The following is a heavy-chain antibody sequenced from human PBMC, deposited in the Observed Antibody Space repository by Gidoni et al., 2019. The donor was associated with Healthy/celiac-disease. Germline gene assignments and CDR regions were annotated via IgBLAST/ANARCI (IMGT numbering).Heavy chain of an antibody. D-gene: IGHD2-15*01. Sequence: EVQLVESGGGLVQPGRSLRLSCTASGFPFGDYPMSWFRQAPGKGLGWVGFIRSKAYGGTIEYAASVKGRFTISRDDSKSIAYLQMNSLKTEDTAVYYCTRVGCSGGSCRLDYWGQGTLVTVSS. J-gene: IGHJ4*02. CDR1: GFPFGDYP. CDR2: IRSKAYGGTI. CDR3: TRVGCSGGSCRLDY. V-gene: IGHV3-49*03.